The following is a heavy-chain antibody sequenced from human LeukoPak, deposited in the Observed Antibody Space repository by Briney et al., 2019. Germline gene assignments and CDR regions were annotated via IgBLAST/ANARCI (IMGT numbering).Heavy chain of an antibody. CDR1: GFSFSSYD. V-gene: IGHV3-30*03. J-gene: IGHJ4*02. Sequence: GGSLRSSCAASGFSFSSYDIDWVRQAPGKGLEWVAVISYAGSSTLYADSVKGRFTLSRDNSKNTLYLQMNSLSAEDTAVYYCARNGYSYGSLDYFDYWGQGTLVTVSS. CDR3: ARNGYSYGSLDYFDY. CDR2: ISYAGSST. D-gene: IGHD5-18*01.